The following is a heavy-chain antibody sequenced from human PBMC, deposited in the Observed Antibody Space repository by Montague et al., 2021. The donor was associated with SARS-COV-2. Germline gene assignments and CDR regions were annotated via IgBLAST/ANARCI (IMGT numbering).Heavy chain of an antibody. CDR2: ISYDGSNK. Sequence: SLRLSCAASGFTFSSYAMHWVRQAPGKGLEWVAVISYDGSNKYYADSVEGRFTISRDNSKNTLYLQMNSLRAEDTAVYYCARDREITMVRGAPLYGMDVWGQGTTVTVSS. J-gene: IGHJ6*02. CDR3: ARDREITMVRGAPLYGMDV. CDR1: GFTFSSYA. V-gene: IGHV3-30-3*01. D-gene: IGHD3-10*01.